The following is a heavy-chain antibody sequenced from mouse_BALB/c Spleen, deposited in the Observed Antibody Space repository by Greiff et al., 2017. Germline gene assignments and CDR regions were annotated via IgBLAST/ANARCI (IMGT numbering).Heavy chain of an antibody. CDR2: ISTYYGDA. Sequence: QVQLQQSGAELVRPGVSVKISCKGSGYTFTDYAMHWVKQSHAKSLEWIGVISTYYGDASSNQKFKGKATMTVDKSSSTAYMELARLTSEDSAIYYCARVELLGGFYAMDYWGQGTSVTVSS. D-gene: IGHD1-1*02. V-gene: IGHV1S137*01. J-gene: IGHJ4*01. CDR3: ARVELLGGFYAMDY. CDR1: GYTFTDYA.